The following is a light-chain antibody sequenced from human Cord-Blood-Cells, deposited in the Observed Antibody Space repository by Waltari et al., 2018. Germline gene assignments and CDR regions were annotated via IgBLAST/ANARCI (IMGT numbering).Light chain of an antibody. J-gene: IGKJ1*01. Sequence: ETVSTQSPGTLSLSPGERATLPCRASQSVSSSYLAWYQQKPGPAPRLLIYGASSRATGIPDRFSGSGSGTDFTLTISRLEPEDFAVYYCQQYGSSPRTFGQGTKVEIK. CDR3: QQYGSSPRT. CDR2: GAS. CDR1: QSVSSSY. V-gene: IGKV3-20*01.